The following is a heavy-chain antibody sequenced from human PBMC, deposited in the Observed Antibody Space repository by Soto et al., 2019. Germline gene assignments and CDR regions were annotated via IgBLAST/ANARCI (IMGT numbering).Heavy chain of an antibody. Sequence: VGSLRLSCAASGFTFGAYVMHWVRQAPGKGLEWVAHISYDGNNKYYADSVKGRFTISRDNSKNTLYLQMSSLRGEETAVYYCGKKGGRLNHSWHFDYGGQEALVTASS. V-gene: IGHV3-30-3*01. CDR3: GKKGGRLNHSWHFDY. D-gene: IGHD3-16*01. CDR2: ISYDGNNK. CDR1: GFTFGAYV. J-gene: IGHJ4*02.